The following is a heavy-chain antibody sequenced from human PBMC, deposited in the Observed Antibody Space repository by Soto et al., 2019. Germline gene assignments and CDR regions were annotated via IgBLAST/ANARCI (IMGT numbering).Heavy chain of an antibody. CDR2: IWYDGSDK. V-gene: IGHV3-33*01. D-gene: IGHD3-3*01. CDR3: ARDPKVVYRFLEWSHPNYYYYGMDV. Sequence: PGGSLRLSCAASGFTFSSYGMHWVRQAPGKGLEWVAVIWYDGSDKYYADSVKGRFTISRDNSKNTLYLQMNSVRGEDTAVYYCARDPKVVYRFLEWSHPNYYYYGMDVWGQGTTVTVSS. J-gene: IGHJ6*02. CDR1: GFTFSSYG.